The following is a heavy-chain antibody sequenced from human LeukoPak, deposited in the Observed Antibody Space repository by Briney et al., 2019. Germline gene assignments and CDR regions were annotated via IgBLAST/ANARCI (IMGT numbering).Heavy chain of an antibody. CDR1: SNYY. Sequence: SNYYWAWVRQSPGKGLEWISYISTGGDTIYYADSVKGRFTISSDNAKKSLYLQMNSLRAEDTAVYYCARGPPLFDPWGQGTLVTVSS. J-gene: IGHJ5*02. CDR2: ISTGGDTI. V-gene: IGHV3-11*04. CDR3: ARGPPLFDP.